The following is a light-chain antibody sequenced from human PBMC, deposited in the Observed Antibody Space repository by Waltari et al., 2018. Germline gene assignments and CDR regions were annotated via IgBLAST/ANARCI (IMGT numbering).Light chain of an antibody. CDR1: SPNIGRNT. CDR3: AAWDDSLNGVV. CDR2: SNN. V-gene: IGLV1-44*01. Sequence: QSVLTQPPSASGTPGQTVTISCSGSSPNIGRNTLNWYQQLPGTSPKLLIYSNNQRPSGVPDRFSGSKSGTSASLAISGLQSEDEADYYCAAWDDSLNGVVFGGGTKLTVL. J-gene: IGLJ2*01.